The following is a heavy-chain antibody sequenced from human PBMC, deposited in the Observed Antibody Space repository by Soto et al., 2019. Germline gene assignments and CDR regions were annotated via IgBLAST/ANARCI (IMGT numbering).Heavy chain of an antibody. Sequence: QVHLVQSGAEMRKPGASVKISCRASGYSFSGNAMQWVRQATGQSLEWLGYINTENDDTTYPRKFQGRVVLTRDTSASTSYMELTSLTSEDTAVYYCARRSPRYGIDYGGQGALVIVSS. V-gene: IGHV1-3*04. CDR3: ARRSPRYGIDY. D-gene: IGHD1-1*01. J-gene: IGHJ4*02. CDR1: GYSFSGNA. CDR2: INTENDDT.